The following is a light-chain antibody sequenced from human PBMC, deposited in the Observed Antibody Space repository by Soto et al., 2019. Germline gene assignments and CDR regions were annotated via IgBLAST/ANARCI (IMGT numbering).Light chain of an antibody. V-gene: IGKV3-20*01. CDR3: QHYGTSRT. Sequence: EVVLTQSPGTLSLSPGERATLSCRASQSVGSSYLTWYQQKPGQAPRLLIYGASSRATGIPDRFSGSRSGTDFTLTISRLEPEDFAVYYCQHYGTSRTFGRGTKVEIK. CDR1: QSVGSSY. CDR2: GAS. J-gene: IGKJ1*01.